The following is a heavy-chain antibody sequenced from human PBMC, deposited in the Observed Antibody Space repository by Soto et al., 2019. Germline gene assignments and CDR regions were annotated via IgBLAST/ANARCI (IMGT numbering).Heavy chain of an antibody. CDR3: AKGSKFRYFDWLFFY. Sequence: RLPCTAAGFTFRSHAMSWVRKAPGKGLEWVSAISGSGGSTYYADSVKGRFTISRDNSKNTLYLQMNSLRAEDTAVYYCAKGSKFRYFDWLFFYWGQGTLVTVSS. J-gene: IGHJ4*02. V-gene: IGHV3-23*01. CDR1: GFTFRSHA. D-gene: IGHD3-9*01. CDR2: ISGSGGST.